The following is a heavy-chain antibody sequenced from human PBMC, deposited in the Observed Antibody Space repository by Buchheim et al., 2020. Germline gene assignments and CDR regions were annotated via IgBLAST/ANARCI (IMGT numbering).Heavy chain of an antibody. D-gene: IGHD1-26*01. J-gene: IGHJ5*02. CDR1: GGSISSGGYY. CDR2: IYYSGST. Sequence: QVQLQESGPGLVKPSQTLSLTCTVSGGSISSGGYYWSWIRQHPGKGLEWIGYIYYSGSTYYNPAPKSRVTITVDTSKKQFSLKLSSVTAADTAVYYCARGGVGATRSWFDPWGQGTL. CDR3: ARGGVGATRSWFDP. V-gene: IGHV4-31*03.